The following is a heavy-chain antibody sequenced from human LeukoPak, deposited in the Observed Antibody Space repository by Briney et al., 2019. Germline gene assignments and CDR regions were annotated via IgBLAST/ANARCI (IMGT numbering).Heavy chain of an antibody. J-gene: IGHJ4*02. CDR3: AKDHTVSITYYFDY. V-gene: IGHV3-23*01. D-gene: IGHD1-20*01. CDR2: ISGRGGST. Sequence: GGSLRLSCAASGFTFSYYARSWVRQAPGKGLEWVSAISGRGGSTYYADSVKGRFTISRDNSKNTLYLQMNSLRAEDTAVYYCAKDHTVSITYYFDYWGQGTLVTVSS. CDR1: GFTFSYYA.